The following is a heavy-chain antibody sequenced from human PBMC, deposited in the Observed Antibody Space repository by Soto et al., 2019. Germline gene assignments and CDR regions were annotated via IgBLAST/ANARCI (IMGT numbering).Heavy chain of an antibody. V-gene: IGHV6-1*01. Sequence: SQTLSITCAISGDSVSSNSAAWNWIRQSPSRDLEWLERTYYRSKWYNDYAVSVKSRITINPDTSKNQFSLQLNSVTPEDTAVYYCARDQASRLGYYYYYYGMDVWGQGTTVTVSS. J-gene: IGHJ6*02. CDR2: TYYRSKWYN. CDR1: GDSVSSNSAA. D-gene: IGHD6-25*01. CDR3: ARDQASRLGYYYYYYGMDV.